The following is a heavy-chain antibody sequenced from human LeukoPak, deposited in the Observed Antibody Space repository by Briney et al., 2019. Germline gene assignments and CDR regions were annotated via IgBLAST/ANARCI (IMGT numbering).Heavy chain of an antibody. CDR3: ASMSYGLRWYFDL. CDR1: GGSISSYY. D-gene: IGHD5-18*01. Sequence: SETLSLTCTVSGGSISSYYWSWIRQPPGKGLEWIGYIYYSGSTNYNPSLKSRVTISVDTSKNQFSLKLSSVTAADTAVYYCASMSYGLRWYFDLWGQGTLVTVSS. CDR2: IYYSGST. J-gene: IGHJ2*01. V-gene: IGHV4-59*08.